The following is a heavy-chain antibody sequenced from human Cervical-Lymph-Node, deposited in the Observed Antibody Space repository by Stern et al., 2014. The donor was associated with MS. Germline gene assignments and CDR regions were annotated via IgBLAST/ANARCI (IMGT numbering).Heavy chain of an antibody. D-gene: IGHD1-20*01. CDR2: IYYSGSS. V-gene: IGHV4-30-4*01. CDR3: ARVTGDGFGHGYSSFYGLDV. CDR1: DDSINSDIYY. Sequence: QVQLQESGPGLVKPSQTLSLTCTVSDDSINSDIYYWSWIRQPPGKGLEGIGYIYYSGSSYYNPSLKSRVTMSLDTSKNQFSLRLGSVTAADTAVYYCARVTGDGFGHGYSSFYGLDVWGQGTTVTVSS. J-gene: IGHJ6*02.